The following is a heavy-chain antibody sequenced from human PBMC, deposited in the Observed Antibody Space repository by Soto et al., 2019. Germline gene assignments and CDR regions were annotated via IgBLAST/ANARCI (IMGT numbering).Heavy chain of an antibody. J-gene: IGHJ5*02. CDR3: TRDASRDSSARGWFDP. CDR2: ISSNSAYI. V-gene: IGHV3-21*01. CDR1: GFTFRSFT. D-gene: IGHD6-13*01. Sequence: GGSLRLSCAASGFTFRSFTMNWVRQAPGKGLEWVSTISSNSAYIYYTDALKGRFTISRDNAKNSLHLQMNSLRAEDTAVYYCTRDASRDSSARGWFDPWGPGTLVTVSS.